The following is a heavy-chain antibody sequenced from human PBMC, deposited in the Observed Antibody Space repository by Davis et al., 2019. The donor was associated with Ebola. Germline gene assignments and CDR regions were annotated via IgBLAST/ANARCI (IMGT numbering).Heavy chain of an antibody. CDR1: GASVSRVTYY. D-gene: IGHD2-8*02. V-gene: IGHV4-61*01. J-gene: IGHJ4*02. Sequence: LRPSCNLPGASVSRVTYYWSWIRKPPAMRPAWIGYIFYSGSTNYNPSLKSRVTMSVDTSRNQFSLNLSSVTAADTAVYYCERVGTGGLQDFWGQGTLVTVSS. CDR2: IFYSGST. CDR3: ERVGTGGLQDF.